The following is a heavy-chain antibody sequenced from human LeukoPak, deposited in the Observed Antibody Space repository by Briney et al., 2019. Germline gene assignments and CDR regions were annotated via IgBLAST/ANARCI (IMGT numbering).Heavy chain of an antibody. CDR2: IYYSGST. D-gene: IGHD5-18*01. CDR3: ARDRMDTAMVYFDY. V-gene: IGHV4-61*01. Sequence: SETLSLTCTVSGGSVSRGSYYWSWIRQPPGKGLEWIGYIYYSGSTNYNPSLKSRVTISVDTSKNQFSLKLSSVTAADTAVYYCARDRMDTAMVYFDYWGQGTLVTVSS. J-gene: IGHJ4*02. CDR1: GGSVSRGSYY.